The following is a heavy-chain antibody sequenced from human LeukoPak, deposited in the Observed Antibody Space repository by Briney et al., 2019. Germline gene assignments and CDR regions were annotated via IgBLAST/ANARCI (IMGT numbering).Heavy chain of an antibody. J-gene: IGHJ6*03. CDR2: ISGYNGNT. D-gene: IGHD3-3*01. CDR1: GYTFSTYA. V-gene: IGHV1-18*01. Sequence: ASVKVSCKASGYTFSTYALSWVRQAPGQGLEWMGWISGYNGNTKYAQKFQGRVTMTTDTSTSTAYMELRSLRSDDTAVYYCARAPSRTIFGVVTIPMDVWGKGTTVIVSS. CDR3: ARAPSRTIFGVVTIPMDV.